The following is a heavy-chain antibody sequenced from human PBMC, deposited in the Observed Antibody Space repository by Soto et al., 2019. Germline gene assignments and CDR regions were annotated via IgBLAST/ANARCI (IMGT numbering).Heavy chain of an antibody. J-gene: IGHJ4*02. CDR2: ISSSSSYI. Sequence: PGGSLRLSSEASGFTFSSYSMHWVRQAPGKGLEWVSSISSSSSYIYYADSVKGRFTISRDNAKNSLYLQMNSLRAEDTAVYYCARSPSMTTVSLDYWGQGTLVTVSS. D-gene: IGHD4-17*01. V-gene: IGHV3-21*01. CDR1: GFTFSSYS. CDR3: ARSPSMTTVSLDY.